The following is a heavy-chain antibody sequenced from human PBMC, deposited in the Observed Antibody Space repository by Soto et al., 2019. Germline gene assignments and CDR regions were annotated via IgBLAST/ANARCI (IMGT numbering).Heavy chain of an antibody. CDR2: ISSSGSTI. CDR1: GFTFSSYE. CDR3: ARDLGYYYDSSGTLAY. D-gene: IGHD3-22*01. J-gene: IGHJ4*02. Sequence: PGGSLRLSCAASGFTFSSYEMNWVRQAPGKGLEWVSYISSSGSTIYYADSVKGRFTISRDNAKNSLYLQMNSLRAEDTAVYYCARDLGYYYDSSGTLAYWGQGTLVTVSS. V-gene: IGHV3-48*03.